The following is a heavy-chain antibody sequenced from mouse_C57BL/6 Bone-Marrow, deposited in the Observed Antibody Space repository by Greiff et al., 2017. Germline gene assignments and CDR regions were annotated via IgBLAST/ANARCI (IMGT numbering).Heavy chain of an antibody. V-gene: IGHV6-3*01. J-gene: IGHJ2*01. CDR1: GFTFSNYW. CDR3: TGWITTVVKDY. Sequence: EVKLMESGGGLVQPGGSMKLSCVASGFTFSNYWMNWVRQSPEKGLEWVAQIRLKSDNYATHYAESVKGRFTISRDDSKSSVYLQMNNLRAEDTGIYYCTGWITTVVKDYWGQGTTLTVSS. D-gene: IGHD1-1*01. CDR2: IRLKSDNYAT.